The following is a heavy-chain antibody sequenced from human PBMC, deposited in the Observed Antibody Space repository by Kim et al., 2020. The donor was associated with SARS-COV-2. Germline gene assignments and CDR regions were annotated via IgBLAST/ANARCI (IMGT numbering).Heavy chain of an antibody. D-gene: IGHD3-22*01. CDR2: ISGSGGST. CDR1: GFTFSSYA. CDR3: AKDAMSTYYYDSSGYYYV. V-gene: IGHV3-23*01. J-gene: IGHJ4*02. Sequence: GGSLRLSCAASGFTFSSYAMSWVRQAPGKGLEWVSAISGSGGSTYYADSVKGRFTISRDNSKNTLYLQMNSLRAEDTAVYYCAKDAMSTYYYDSSGYYYVWGQGTLVTVSS.